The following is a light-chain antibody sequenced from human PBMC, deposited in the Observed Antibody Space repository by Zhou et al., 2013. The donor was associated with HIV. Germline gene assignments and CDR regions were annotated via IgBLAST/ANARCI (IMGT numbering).Light chain of an antibody. Sequence: AIRITQSPSSISASTGDRVTITCRASQNISSHLAWYQQKPGKAPKLLIYAASSLQSGVPSRFSGSGSGTDFTLTISSLQPEDFATYYCQQSYSTPPTFGQGTKVEIK. CDR2: AAS. V-gene: IGKV1-8*01. J-gene: IGKJ1*01. CDR3: QQSYSTPPT. CDR1: QNISSH.